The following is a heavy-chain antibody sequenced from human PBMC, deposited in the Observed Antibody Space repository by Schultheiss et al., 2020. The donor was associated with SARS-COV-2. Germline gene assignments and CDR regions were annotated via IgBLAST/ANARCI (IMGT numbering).Heavy chain of an antibody. Sequence: GGSLRLSCAASGFTFSSYAMHWVRQAPGKGLEWVSSISGSGGSTYYADSVKGRFTISRDNSKNTLYLQMNSLRVEDTAVYYCARGYDHAGGYFDYWGQGTLVTVSS. CDR2: ISGSGGST. CDR1: GFTFSSYA. D-gene: IGHD5-12*01. J-gene: IGHJ4*02. V-gene: IGHV3-23*01. CDR3: ARGYDHAGGYFDY.